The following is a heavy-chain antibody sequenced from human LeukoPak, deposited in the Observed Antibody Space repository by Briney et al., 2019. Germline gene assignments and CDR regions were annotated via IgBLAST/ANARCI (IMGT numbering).Heavy chain of an antibody. CDR2: IKKTGSET. CDR3: AREDGYCSGGNCYSYFDS. D-gene: IGHD2-15*01. V-gene: IGHV3-7*01. J-gene: IGHJ4*02. CDR1: GFTSSSYS. Sequence: GGSLRLSRAASGFTSSSYSMNWVRQAPGKGLEWVAYIKKTGSETYYVDSVKGRFTITRDNTRNSLFLQMYSLRAEDTAVYFCAREDGYCSGGNCYSYFDSWGQGTLVTVSA.